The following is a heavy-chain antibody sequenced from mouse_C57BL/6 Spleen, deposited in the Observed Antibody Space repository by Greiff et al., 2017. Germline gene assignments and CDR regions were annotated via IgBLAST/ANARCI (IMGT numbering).Heavy chain of an antibody. J-gene: IGHJ4*01. Sequence: ESGPGLVAPSQSLSITCTVSGFSLTSYGVHWVRQPPGKGLEWLVVIWSDGSTTYNSALKSRLSISKDNSKSQVFLKMNSLQTDDTAMYYCARHGNYYGSSYVNYAMDYWGQGTSVTVSS. CDR3: ARHGNYYGSSYVNYAMDY. D-gene: IGHD1-1*01. CDR1: GFSLTSYG. CDR2: IWSDGST. V-gene: IGHV2-6-1*01.